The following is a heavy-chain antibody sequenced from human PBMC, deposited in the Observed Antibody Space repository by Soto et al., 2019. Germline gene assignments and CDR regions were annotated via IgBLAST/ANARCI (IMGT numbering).Heavy chain of an antibody. CDR3: ARGRLVAGTVDY. Sequence: QVQLVQSGAEVKKPGASVKVSCKASGYTFTSYDIKWVRQATGQGLEWMGWMNPSTGSTGFAQKFQGRVTTISNTSISTAYLELSSLTSEDTAVYYCARGRLVAGTVDYWGQGTLVTVSS. J-gene: IGHJ4*02. V-gene: IGHV1-8*01. CDR1: GYTFTSYD. CDR2: MNPSTGST. D-gene: IGHD6-19*01.